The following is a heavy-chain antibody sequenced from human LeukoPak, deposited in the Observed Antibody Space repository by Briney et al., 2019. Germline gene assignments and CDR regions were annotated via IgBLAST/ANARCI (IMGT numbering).Heavy chain of an antibody. Sequence: PRGSLRLSCAASDFIFSDYYMTWIRQAPGKGLEWLSYISNSGSDIYSADSVKGRFTISRDNAKNSLYLQMNSLRAEDTALYYCARSYRATAGIVDVWGQGATVTVSS. CDR3: ARSYRATAGIVDV. CDR1: DFIFSDYY. CDR2: ISNSGSDI. D-gene: IGHD6-13*01. V-gene: IGHV3-11*01. J-gene: IGHJ6*02.